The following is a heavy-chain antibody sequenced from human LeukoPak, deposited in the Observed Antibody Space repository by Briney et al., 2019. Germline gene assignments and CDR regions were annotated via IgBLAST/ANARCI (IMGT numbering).Heavy chain of an antibody. Sequence: PGGSLRLSCAASGFTFSRYWIHWVRQAPGKGLEWVSSITSSSSYIYYADSVKGRFTISRDNAKNSLYLQMNSLRAEDTAVYYCARSYSSSRGTFDYWGQGTLVTVSS. D-gene: IGHD6-6*01. CDR2: ITSSSSYI. CDR1: GFTFSRYW. J-gene: IGHJ4*02. V-gene: IGHV3-21*01. CDR3: ARSYSSSRGTFDY.